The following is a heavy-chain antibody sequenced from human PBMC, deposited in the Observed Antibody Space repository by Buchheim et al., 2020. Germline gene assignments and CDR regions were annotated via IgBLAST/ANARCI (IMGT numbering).Heavy chain of an antibody. CDR3: ARDRWELASLYYFDY. CDR2: IKQDGSEK. V-gene: IGHV3-7*01. D-gene: IGHD1-26*01. J-gene: IGHJ4*02. Sequence: EVQLVESGGGLVQPGGSLRLSCAASGFTFSSYWMSWVRQAPGKGLEWVANIKQDGSEKYYVDSVKGRFTISRDNAKNSLYPQMNSLRAEDTAVYYCARDRWELASLYYFDYWGQGTL. CDR1: GFTFSSYW.